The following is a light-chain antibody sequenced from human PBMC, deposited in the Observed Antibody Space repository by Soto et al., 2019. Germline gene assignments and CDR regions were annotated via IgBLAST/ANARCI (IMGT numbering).Light chain of an antibody. J-gene: IGKJ5*01. V-gene: IGKV3-11*01. CDR1: QSFRGL. Sequence: EIVLTQSPGTLSLSPGDRATLSCRASQSFRGLLAWYQQKPGQAPRLLIYDAYNRATGIPPRFSGSGSGTDFTLTISSLEPEDSAVYYCQQCHMWPITFGQGTRLEIK. CDR3: QQCHMWPIT. CDR2: DAY.